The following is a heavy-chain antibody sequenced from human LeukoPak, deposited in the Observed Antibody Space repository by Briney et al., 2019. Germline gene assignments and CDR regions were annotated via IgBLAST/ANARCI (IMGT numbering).Heavy chain of an antibody. D-gene: IGHD3-22*01. J-gene: IGHJ4*02. CDR1: GDSMNSGTYY. CDR3: ARDPGYYDDRGGLDY. V-gene: IGHV4-31*03. CDR2: IYSSGST. Sequence: SETLSLTCTVSGDSMNSGTYYWTWIRQHPGKGLEWIGYIYSSGSTYYNPSLKSRITISSGTSLNQFSLRLTSVSAADTAIYYCARDPGYYDDRGGLDYWGQGALVTVSS.